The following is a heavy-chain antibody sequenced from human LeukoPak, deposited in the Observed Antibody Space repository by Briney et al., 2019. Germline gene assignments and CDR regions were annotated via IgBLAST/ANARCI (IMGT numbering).Heavy chain of an antibody. Sequence: SQTLSLTCTVSGGSISSGGYYWSWIRQHPGKGLEWIGYIYYSGSTYYNPSLKSRVTISVDTSKNQFSLKLSSVTAADTAVYYCARGGYTNDYGDRGWFDPWGQGTLVTVSS. V-gene: IGHV4-31*03. CDR3: ARGGYTNDYGDRGWFDP. CDR2: IYYSGST. J-gene: IGHJ5*02. CDR1: GGSISSGGYY. D-gene: IGHD4-17*01.